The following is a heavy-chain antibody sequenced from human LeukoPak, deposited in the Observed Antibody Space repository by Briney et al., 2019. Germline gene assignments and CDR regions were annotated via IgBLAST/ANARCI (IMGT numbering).Heavy chain of an antibody. CDR3: ARRYCSSTSCYMGGLYYFDY. J-gene: IGHJ4*02. D-gene: IGHD2-2*02. CDR2: IYPGDSDT. V-gene: IGHV5-51*01. Sequence: GESLKISCKGSGYSFTSYWIGWVRQMPGKGLEWMGIIYPGDSDTRYSPSFQGLVTISPDESISAAYLQWSSLKASDTAMYYCARRYCSSTSCYMGGLYYFDYWGQGTLVTVSS. CDR1: GYSFTSYW.